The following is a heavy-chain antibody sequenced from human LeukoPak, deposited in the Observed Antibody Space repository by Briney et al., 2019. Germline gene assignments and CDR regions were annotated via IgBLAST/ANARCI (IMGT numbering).Heavy chain of an antibody. CDR3: ARDAPQLETIFDY. D-gene: IGHD1-1*01. CDR2: IYYSGST. Sequence: SETLSLTCTVPGGSISSSSYYWGWIRQPPGKGLEWIGSIYYSGSTYYNPSLKSRVTISVDTSKNQFSLRLSSVTAADTAVYYCARDAPQLETIFDYWGQGTLVTVSS. CDR1: GGSISSSSYY. V-gene: IGHV4-39*07. J-gene: IGHJ4*02.